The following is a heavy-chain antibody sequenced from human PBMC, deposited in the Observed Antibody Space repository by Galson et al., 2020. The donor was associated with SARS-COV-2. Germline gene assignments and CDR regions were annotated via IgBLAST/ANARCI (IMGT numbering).Heavy chain of an antibody. CDR1: GFTFSSYS. J-gene: IGHJ4*02. CDR2: ISSSSSYI. V-gene: IGHV3-21*01. CDR3: ARTARVYEF. Sequence: GESLKISCAASGFTFSSYSMNWVRQAPGKGLEWVSSISSSSSYIYYADSVKGRFTISRDNAKNSLYLQMNSLRVEDTAVYYCARTARVYEFWGQGTLVTVSS. D-gene: IGHD2-8*01.